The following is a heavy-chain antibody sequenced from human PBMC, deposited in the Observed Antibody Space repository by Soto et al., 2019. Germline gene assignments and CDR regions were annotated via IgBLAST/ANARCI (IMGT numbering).Heavy chain of an antibody. CDR2: IVDTGGRT. CDR1: GFAFSSYA. D-gene: IGHD2-2*01. J-gene: IGHJ6*02. Sequence: EVQLLESGGGLVQPGGSLRLSCTASGFAFSSYAMNWVRQAPGKGLEWVSGIVDTGGRTSYADSVKGRFTISRDNAKNTLYLEMNSLRAEDTAIYYCAPVPAASSYYNTDVWGQGTTVTVSS. CDR3: APVPAASSYYNTDV. V-gene: IGHV3-23*01.